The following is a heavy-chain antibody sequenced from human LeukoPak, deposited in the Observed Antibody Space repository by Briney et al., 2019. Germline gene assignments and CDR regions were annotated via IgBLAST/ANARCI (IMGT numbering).Heavy chain of an antibody. CDR3: ARVRSGSISWALRIFDH. D-gene: IGHD6-13*01. V-gene: IGHV1-69*13. CDR2: IIPIFGTA. J-gene: IGHJ4*02. Sequence: ASVKVSCKASGGTFSSYAISWVRQAPGQGLEWMGGIIPIFGTANYAQKFQGRVTITADESTSTAYMELSSLRSEDTAVYYCARVRSGSISWALRIFDHWGQGTLVTVSS. CDR1: GGTFSSYA.